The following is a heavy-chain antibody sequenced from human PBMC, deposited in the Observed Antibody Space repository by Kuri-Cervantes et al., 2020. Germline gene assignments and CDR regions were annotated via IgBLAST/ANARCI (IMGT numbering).Heavy chain of an antibody. J-gene: IGHJ6*03. CDR2: IYWHDDK. Sequence: SGPTLVKPTQTLTLTCTFSGFSRSTSGVGVGWIRQPPGKSLEWLALIYWHDDKRYSLSLKSRLTITKDTSKNQVVLTMTNMDPVDKATYYCAHASKYCGKTDCHGDYYCHIDVWGKGTTVTVSS. V-gene: IGHV2-5*01. CDR1: GFSRSTSGVG. D-gene: IGHD2-21*01. CDR3: AHASKYCGKTDCHGDYYCHIDV.